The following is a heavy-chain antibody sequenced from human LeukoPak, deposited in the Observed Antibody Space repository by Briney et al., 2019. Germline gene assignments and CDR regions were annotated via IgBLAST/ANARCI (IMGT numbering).Heavy chain of an antibody. CDR3: AKAQLLWFGESPDV. Sequence: GGSLRLSCAASGFTFSSYAMSWVRQAPGKGLEWVSAISGSGGSTYYADSVKGRFTISRDNSKNTLYLQINSLRAEDTAVYYCAKAQLLWFGESPDVWGQGTTVTVSS. J-gene: IGHJ6*02. V-gene: IGHV3-23*01. CDR2: ISGSGGST. CDR1: GFTFSSYA. D-gene: IGHD3-10*01.